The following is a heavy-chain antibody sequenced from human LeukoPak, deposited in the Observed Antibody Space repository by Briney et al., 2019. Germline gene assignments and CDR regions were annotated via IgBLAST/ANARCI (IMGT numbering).Heavy chain of an antibody. J-gene: IGHJ4*02. CDR1: GFTFSSSW. Sequence: GGSLRLSCAVSGFTFSSSWMHWVRQGPGKGLVWVSRINSDGSITSYADSVKGRFTISRDNAKNTLYLQMNSLRAEDTAVYYCAKKGYAGSGTYSYYFDYWGQGALVTVSS. V-gene: IGHV3-74*01. CDR2: INSDGSIT. CDR3: AKKGYAGSGTYSYYFDY. D-gene: IGHD3-10*01.